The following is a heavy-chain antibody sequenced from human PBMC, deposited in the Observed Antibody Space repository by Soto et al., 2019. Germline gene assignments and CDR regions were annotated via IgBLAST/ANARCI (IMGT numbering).Heavy chain of an antibody. CDR1: GYIFSNYA. Sequence: GSSVKVSCKASGYIFSNYAIHWVRHAPGQGLEWMGSINGGNGKTKYSQNLQGKVTITRDTSATTAYMEVSSLTFEDTAVYYCTRRVAGGGHYWYFDLWG. D-gene: IGHD6-19*01. J-gene: IGHJ2*01. CDR2: INGGNGKT. V-gene: IGHV1-3*01. CDR3: TRRVAGGGHYWYFDL.